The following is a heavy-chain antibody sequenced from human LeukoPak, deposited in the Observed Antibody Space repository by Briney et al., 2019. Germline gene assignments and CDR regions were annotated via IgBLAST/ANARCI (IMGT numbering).Heavy chain of an antibody. CDR1: AYTFTVYY. Sequence: ASVKVSCKASAYTFTVYYMHWVRQAPGQGLEWMGWINPNSGATNYAQSFQGRVTMTRDTSISTAYMKLSRLRSDDTAVYYCARDLDVWGQGTTVTVSS. J-gene: IGHJ6*02. CDR2: INPNSGAT. V-gene: IGHV1-2*02. CDR3: ARDLDV.